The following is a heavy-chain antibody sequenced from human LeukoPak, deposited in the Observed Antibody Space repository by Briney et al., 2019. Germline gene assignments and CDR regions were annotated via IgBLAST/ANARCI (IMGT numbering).Heavy chain of an antibody. CDR3: GRGSKSGTIDY. V-gene: IGHV4-34*01. CDR1: AGSFSGYY. CDR2: INDSGST. J-gene: IGHJ4*02. D-gene: IGHD1-7*01. Sequence: PSETLSLTCAVYAGSFSGYYWSWIRQPPGKGLEWIGEINDSGSTNYNTSLKSRVTISGDTYMNQCSLKLSAVTAADTAVYYCGRGSKSGTIDYWGQGTLVTVSS.